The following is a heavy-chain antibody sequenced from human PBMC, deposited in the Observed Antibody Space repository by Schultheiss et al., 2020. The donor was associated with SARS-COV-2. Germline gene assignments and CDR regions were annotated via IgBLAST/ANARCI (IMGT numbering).Heavy chain of an antibody. V-gene: IGHV3-48*04. Sequence: GGSLRLSCAASGFTFSSYSMNWVRQAPGKGLEWVSYISSSGSTIYYADSVKGRFTISRDNAKNSLYLQMNSLKTEDTAVYYCTTERITFGGVIVYFDYWGQGTLVTVSS. J-gene: IGHJ4*02. CDR1: GFTFSSYS. CDR3: TTERITFGGVIVYFDY. D-gene: IGHD3-16*02. CDR2: ISSSGSTI.